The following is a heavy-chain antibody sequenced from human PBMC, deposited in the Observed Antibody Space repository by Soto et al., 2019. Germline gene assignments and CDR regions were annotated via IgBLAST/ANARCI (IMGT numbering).Heavy chain of an antibody. V-gene: IGHV1-18*01. CDR3: AREPYYCDY. CDR1: GYTFTSYG. Sequence: QVQLVQSGAEVKKPGASVKVSCKASGYTFTSYGISWVRQAPGQGLEWTGWISAYNGNKKYAQKVQGRVTMTTDTASSTASMELRSLRSDDTAVYYCAREPYYCDYCGQGTLVTVYS. J-gene: IGHJ4*02. CDR2: ISAYNGNK.